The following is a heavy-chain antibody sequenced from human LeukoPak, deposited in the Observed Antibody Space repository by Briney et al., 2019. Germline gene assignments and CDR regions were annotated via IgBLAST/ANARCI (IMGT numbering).Heavy chain of an antibody. CDR3: ARMVGRNAMIVAY. CDR2: IKQDGSEK. CDR1: GFTFSTYW. Sequence: GGSLRLSCAASGFTFSTYWMSWVRQAPGKGLEWVANIKQDGSEKYYVDSVKGRFTISRDNAKNSLYLQMNSLRAEDTAVYFCARMVGRNAMIVAYWGQGTLVTVSS. V-gene: IGHV3-7*02. D-gene: IGHD3-22*01. J-gene: IGHJ4*02.